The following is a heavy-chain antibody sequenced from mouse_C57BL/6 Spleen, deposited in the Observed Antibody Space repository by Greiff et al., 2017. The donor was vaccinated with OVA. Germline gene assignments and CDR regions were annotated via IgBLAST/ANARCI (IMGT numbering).Heavy chain of an antibody. J-gene: IGHJ1*03. CDR2: ISYDGSN. Sequence: EVQRVESGPGLVKPSQSLSLTCSVTGYSITSGYYWNWIRQFPGNKLEWMGYISYDGSNNYNPSLKNRISITRDTSKNQFFLKLNSVTTEDTATYYCARETTVVATHWYFDVWGTGTTVTVSS. CDR3: ARETTVVATHWYFDV. D-gene: IGHD1-1*01. V-gene: IGHV3-6*01. CDR1: GYSITSGYY.